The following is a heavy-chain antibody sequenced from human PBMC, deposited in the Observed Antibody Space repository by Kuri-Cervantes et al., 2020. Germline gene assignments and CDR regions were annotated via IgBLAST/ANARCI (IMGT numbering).Heavy chain of an antibody. V-gene: IGHV3-30*02. CDR1: GFSFSTSG. CDR3: AKSSGH. CDR2: IRSDGNKK. J-gene: IGHJ4*02. D-gene: IGHD6-19*01. Sequence: GESLKISCAASGFSFSTSGMDWVRQAPGKGLGWVAFIRSDGNKKHYTDSVKGRFTISRDNSKNTLYLQVNSLRAEDTAVYYCAKSSGHWGQGTLVTVSS.